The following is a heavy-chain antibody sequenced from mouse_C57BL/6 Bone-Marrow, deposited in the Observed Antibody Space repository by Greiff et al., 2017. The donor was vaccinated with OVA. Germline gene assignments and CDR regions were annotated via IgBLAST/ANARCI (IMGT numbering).Heavy chain of an antibody. D-gene: IGHD4-1*01. CDR2: ISDGGSYT. V-gene: IGHV5-4*01. CDR3: ARWTRGTSHLDY. Sequence: EVQVVESGGGLVKPGGSLKLSCAASGFTFSSYAMSWVRQTPEKGLEWVATISDGGSYTYYPDNVKGRFTISRDNAKNNLYLQMSHLKSEDTAMYDCARWTRGTSHLDYWGQGTTLTVSS. CDR1: GFTFSSYA. J-gene: IGHJ2*01.